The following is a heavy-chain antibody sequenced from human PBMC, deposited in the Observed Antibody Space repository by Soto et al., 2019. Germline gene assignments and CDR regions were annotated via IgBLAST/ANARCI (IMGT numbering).Heavy chain of an antibody. D-gene: IGHD2-15*01. CDR3: AGVAATVIYYYYGMDV. Sequence: SVKVSCKASGGTFSSYAISWVRQAPGQGLEWMGGIIPIFGTANYAQKFQGRVTITADESTSTAYMELSSLRSEDTAVYYCAGVAATVIYYYYGMDVWGQGTTVTVSS. CDR1: GGTFSSYA. V-gene: IGHV1-69*13. CDR2: IIPIFGTA. J-gene: IGHJ6*02.